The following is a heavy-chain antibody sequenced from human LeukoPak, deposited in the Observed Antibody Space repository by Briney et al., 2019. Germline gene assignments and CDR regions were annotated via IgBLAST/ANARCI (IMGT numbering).Heavy chain of an antibody. D-gene: IGHD3-22*01. CDR3: ARTDYDSSGYPPGY. CDR1: GGSFSGYY. CDR2: INHSGST. V-gene: IGHV4-34*01. Sequence: PSETLSLTCAVYGGSFSGYYWSWIRQPPGKGLEWIGEINHSGSTNYNPSLKSRVTISVDTSKNQFSLKLSSVTAADTAVYYCARTDYDSSGYPPGYRGQGTLVTVSS. J-gene: IGHJ4*02.